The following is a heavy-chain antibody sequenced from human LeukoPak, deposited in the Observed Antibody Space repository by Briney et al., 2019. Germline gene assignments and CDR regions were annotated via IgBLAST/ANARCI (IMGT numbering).Heavy chain of an antibody. J-gene: IGHJ4*02. V-gene: IGHV4-59*08. CDR3: ARGEPGDSSGYYPYYFDY. Sequence: PSETLSLTCTVSGGSISSYYWSWIRQPPGKGLEWIGYIYYSGSTNYNPSLKSRVTISVDTSKNQFSLKLSSVTAADTAVYYCARGEPGDSSGYYPYYFDYWGQGTLVTVSS. CDR2: IYYSGST. D-gene: IGHD3-22*01. CDR1: GGSISSYY.